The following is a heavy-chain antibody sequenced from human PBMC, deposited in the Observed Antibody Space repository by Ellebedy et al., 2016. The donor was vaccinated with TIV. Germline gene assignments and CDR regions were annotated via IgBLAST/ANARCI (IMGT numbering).Heavy chain of an antibody. Sequence: GESLKISCAVSGFGVSANYLSWVRQAPGKGLEWVSIIYSAGTTYHADSVKGRFTISRDTSKHMVYLQMNSLRAEDTAVYYCARVDRGLAFDYWGRGTLVTVSS. V-gene: IGHV3-53*01. CDR2: IYSAGTT. D-gene: IGHD3-22*01. CDR3: ARVDRGLAFDY. CDR1: GFGVSANY. J-gene: IGHJ4*02.